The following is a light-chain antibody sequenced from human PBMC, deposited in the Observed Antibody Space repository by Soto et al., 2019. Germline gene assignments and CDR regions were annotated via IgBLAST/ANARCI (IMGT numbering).Light chain of an antibody. CDR3: LQYWDYSWT. V-gene: IGKV1-5*03. CDR1: QSISSW. CDR2: KAS. J-gene: IGKJ1*01. Sequence: DIQMTQSPSTLSASVGDRVTITCRASQSISSWLAWYQQKPGKAPKLLIYKASSLESGVPSRFSGSGSGTEFTLTISSLQPDDFATYYCLQYWDYSWTFGQGTKVDI.